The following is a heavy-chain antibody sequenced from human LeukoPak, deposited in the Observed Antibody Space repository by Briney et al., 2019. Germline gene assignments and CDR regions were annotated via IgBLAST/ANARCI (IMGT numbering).Heavy chain of an antibody. CDR2: ISGSGGNT. J-gene: IGHJ6*02. Sequence: GGSLRLSCAASGFTFSSYAMSWVSQAPGKGLEWDPVISGSGGNTYYADSVKGRFTISRDNTTNSLYLQMNNLRAEDTAVYYCAKVPYGDRQRLSYYYYGMDVGGQGTTVTVSS. CDR1: GFTFSSYA. D-gene: IGHD4-17*01. V-gene: IGHV3-23*01. CDR3: AKVPYGDRQRLSYYYYGMDV.